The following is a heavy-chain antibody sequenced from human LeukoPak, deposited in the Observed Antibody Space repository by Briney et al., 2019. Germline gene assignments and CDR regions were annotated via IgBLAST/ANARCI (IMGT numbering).Heavy chain of an antibody. CDR1: GGSFSGYY. J-gene: IGHJ4*02. Sequence: SETLSLTCAVSGGSFSGYYWSWIRQPPGKGLEWIGEINHSGSTNYNPSLKSRVTISVDTSKNQFSLKLSSVTAADTAVYYCARRSYWGYFDYWGQGTLVTVSS. D-gene: IGHD3-16*01. V-gene: IGHV4-34*01. CDR3: ARRSYWGYFDY. CDR2: INHSGST.